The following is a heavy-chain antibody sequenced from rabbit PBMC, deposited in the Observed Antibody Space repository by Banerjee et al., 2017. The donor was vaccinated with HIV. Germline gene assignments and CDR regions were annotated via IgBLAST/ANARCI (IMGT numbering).Heavy chain of an antibody. CDR2: IYAGSSDST. CDR3: SRDTYVDSDGGWRFDALDP. CDR1: GFDFSSNA. J-gene: IGHJ2*01. Sequence: QQQLEESGGGLVKPEGSLTLTCKASGFDFSSNAMCWVRQAPGKGLEWIACIYAGSSDSTDYASWAKGRFTISKTSSTVDLKMTSLTAADTATYFCSRDTYVDSDGGWRFDALDPWGQGTLVTVS. V-gene: IGHV1S45*01. D-gene: IGHD6-1*01.